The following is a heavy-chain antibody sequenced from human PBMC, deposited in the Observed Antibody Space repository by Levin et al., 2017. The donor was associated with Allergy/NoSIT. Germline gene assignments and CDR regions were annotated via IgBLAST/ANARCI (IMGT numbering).Heavy chain of an antibody. V-gene: IGHV3-9*01. Sequence: GGSLRLSCAASGFTFDDYAMHWVRQAPGKGLEWVSGISWNSGSIGYADSVKGRFTISRDNAKNSLYLQMNSLRAEDTALYYCAKGHTPRYFDWPIDYWGQGTLVTVSS. CDR3: AKGHTPRYFDWPIDY. CDR1: GFTFDDYA. D-gene: IGHD3-9*01. CDR2: ISWNSGSI. J-gene: IGHJ4*02.